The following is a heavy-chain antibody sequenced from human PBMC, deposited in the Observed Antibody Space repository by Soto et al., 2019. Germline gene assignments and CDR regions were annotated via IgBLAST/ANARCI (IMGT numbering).Heavy chain of an antibody. D-gene: IGHD3-3*01. CDR3: AKTYYDFWSGSKGSVDY. Sequence: GGSLRLSCAASGFTFSSYAMSWVRQAPGKGLEWVSAISGSGGSTYYADSVKGRFTISRDNSKNTLYLQMNSLRAEDTAVYYCAKTYYDFWSGSKGSVDYWGKGTLVTVSS. CDR1: GFTFSSYA. CDR2: ISGSGGST. J-gene: IGHJ4*02. V-gene: IGHV3-23*01.